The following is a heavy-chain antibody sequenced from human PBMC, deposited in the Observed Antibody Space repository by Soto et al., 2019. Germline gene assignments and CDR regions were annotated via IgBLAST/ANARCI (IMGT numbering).Heavy chain of an antibody. CDR3: ARGGCSGGSCYSDYYYYYGMDV. CDR1: GGSFSGYY. CDR2: INHSGST. J-gene: IGHJ6*02. V-gene: IGHV4-34*01. Sequence: TSETLSLTCAVYGGSFSGYYWSWIRQPPGKGLEWIGEINHSGSTNYNPSLKSRVTISVDTSKNQFSLKLSSVTAADTAVYYCARGGCSGGSCYSDYYYYYGMDVWGQGTTVTVSS. D-gene: IGHD2-15*01.